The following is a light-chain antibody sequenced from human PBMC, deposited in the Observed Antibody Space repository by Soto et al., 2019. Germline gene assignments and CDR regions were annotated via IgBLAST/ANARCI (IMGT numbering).Light chain of an antibody. J-gene: IGLJ2*01. V-gene: IGLV2-14*01. CDR3: TSYASGSSHVV. Sequence: QSALTQPASVSGSPVQSITLSCTGDTNDIGGYDYVSWYQRHPGKAPKLIIYDVNNRPSGVSNRFSGYKSGTTASLTISGLQAEDEADYYCTSYASGSSHVVFGGGTKLTVL. CDR2: DVN. CDR1: TNDIGGYDY.